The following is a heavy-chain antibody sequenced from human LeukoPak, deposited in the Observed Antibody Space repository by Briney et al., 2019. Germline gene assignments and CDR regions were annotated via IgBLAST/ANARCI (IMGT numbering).Heavy chain of an antibody. CDR3: ARVYKSSWYQFDY. CDR1: GGSISSSSYY. V-gene: IGHV4-39*01. CDR2: IYYSGST. Sequence: SETLSLTCTVSGGSISSSSYYWGWVRQPPGKGLEWIGCIYYSGSTYYKPSLKSRVTMSVDTSKNQFSLKLSSVTAADTAVYYCARVYKSSWYQFDYWGQGTLVTVSA. J-gene: IGHJ4*02. D-gene: IGHD6-13*01.